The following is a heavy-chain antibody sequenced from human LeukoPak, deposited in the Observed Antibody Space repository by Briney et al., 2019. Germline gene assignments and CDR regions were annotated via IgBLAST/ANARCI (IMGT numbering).Heavy chain of an antibody. V-gene: IGHV3-33*01. CDR2: IWYDGSNK. J-gene: IGHJ4*02. Sequence: GRSLRLSCAASGFTFSSYGMHWVRQAPGKGLEWVAVIWYDGSNKYYADSVKGRFTISRDNSNLYHQMNSLRAEDTAVYYCARDIGNSGFNLDYWGQGTPVTVSS. CDR1: GFTFSSYG. CDR3: ARDIGNSGFNLDY. D-gene: IGHD5-12*01.